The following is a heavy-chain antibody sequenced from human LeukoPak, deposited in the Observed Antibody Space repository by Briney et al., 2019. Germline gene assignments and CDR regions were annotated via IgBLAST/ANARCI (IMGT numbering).Heavy chain of an antibody. D-gene: IGHD4-17*01. CDR1: GGSISIYY. CDR2: INHSGST. CDR3: ARGYGDYGY. V-gene: IGHV4-34*01. J-gene: IGHJ4*02. Sequence: SETLSLTCSVSGGSISIYYWSWIRQPPGKGLEWIGEINHSGSTNYNPSLKSRVTISVDTSKNQFSLKLSSVTAADTAVYYCARGYGDYGYWGQGTLVTVSS.